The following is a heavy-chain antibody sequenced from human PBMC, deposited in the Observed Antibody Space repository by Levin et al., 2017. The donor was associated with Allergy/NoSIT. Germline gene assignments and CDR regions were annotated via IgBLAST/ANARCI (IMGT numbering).Heavy chain of an antibody. V-gene: IGHV5-51*01. D-gene: IGHD6-19*01. CDR2: IHPDDSET. Sequence: GESLKISCKGSGYSFTSYWIGWVRQMPGKGLEWMGIIHPDDSETIYNPSFRGQVTISVDKSISTAFLQWSSLKASDTAKYYCAKSGGWYVGRKFDSWGQGTQVIVSS. CDR1: GYSFTSYW. J-gene: IGHJ4*02. CDR3: AKSGGWYVGRKFDS.